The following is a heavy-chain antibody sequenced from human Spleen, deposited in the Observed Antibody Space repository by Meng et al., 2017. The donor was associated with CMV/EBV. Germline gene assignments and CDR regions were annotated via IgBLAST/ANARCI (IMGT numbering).Heavy chain of an antibody. CDR1: GYTFTSYG. V-gene: IGHV1-18*01. D-gene: IGHD1-26*01. CDR2: ISAYNGNT. Sequence: ASVKVSCKASGYTFTSYGITWVRQAPGQGLEWMGWISAYNGNTNYAQILQGRVTMTTDTSTSTAYMELRSLRSDDTAVYYCARDRSSGSYYDLFDYWGQGTLVTVSS. J-gene: IGHJ4*02. CDR3: ARDRSSGSYYDLFDY.